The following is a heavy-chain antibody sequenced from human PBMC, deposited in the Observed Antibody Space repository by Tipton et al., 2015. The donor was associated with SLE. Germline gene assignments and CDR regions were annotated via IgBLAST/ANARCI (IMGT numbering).Heavy chain of an antibody. CDR2: IHDSGSS. CDR1: GESSSGYY. CDR3: ASGSYPGYFDY. J-gene: IGHJ4*02. Sequence: TLSLTCAVNGESSSGYYWSWIRQSPGKALEWIGDIHDSGSSIYNPSLKSRVSISVDTSKDQISLRLTSLTAADTAVYYCASGSYPGYFDYWGQGTLVTVSS. V-gene: IGHV4-34*01. D-gene: IGHD1-26*01.